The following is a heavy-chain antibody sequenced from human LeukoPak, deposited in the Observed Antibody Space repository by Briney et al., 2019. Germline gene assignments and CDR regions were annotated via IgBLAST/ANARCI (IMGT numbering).Heavy chain of an antibody. V-gene: IGHV4-59*12. D-gene: IGHD6-19*01. Sequence: SETLSLICSVSGDSLSSNYWSWIRQPPGKGLEWIGYIHGSGFTHYDPSLRSRVTILEDTSKNQFYLDLTSLTAADAALYYCARNVGWYTYDTWGQGILVTVSS. CDR1: GDSLSSNY. CDR2: IHGSGFT. J-gene: IGHJ5*02. CDR3: ARNVGWYTYDT.